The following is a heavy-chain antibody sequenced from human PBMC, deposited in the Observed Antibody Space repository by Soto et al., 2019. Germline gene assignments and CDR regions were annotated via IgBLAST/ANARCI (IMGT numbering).Heavy chain of an antibody. V-gene: IGHV6-1*01. CDR1: GDSVSSDSAA. CDR3: ARGSTVTTGFDY. D-gene: IGHD4-17*01. Sequence: SQTLSLTCAISGDSVSSDSAAWNWIRQSPSRGLEWLGRTYYRSKWYYSYAVSLKSRVTINPDTSKNQFSLQLNSVTPDDTAVYYCARGSTVTTGFDYWGQGTLVTVSS. CDR2: TYYRSKWYY. J-gene: IGHJ4*02.